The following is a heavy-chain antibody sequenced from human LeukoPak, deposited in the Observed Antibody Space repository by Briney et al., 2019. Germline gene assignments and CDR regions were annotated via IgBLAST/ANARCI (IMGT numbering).Heavy chain of an antibody. Sequence: GRSLRLSCAASGFTFSSYGMHWVRQAPGKGLEWVAVIWYDGSNKYYADSVKGRFTISRDNSKNTLYLQMNSLRAEDTAVYYCATLSSGHGVVFDYWGQGTLVTVSS. CDR2: IWYDGSNK. CDR1: GFTFSSYG. D-gene: IGHD6-19*01. V-gene: IGHV3-33*01. J-gene: IGHJ4*02. CDR3: ATLSSGHGVVFDY.